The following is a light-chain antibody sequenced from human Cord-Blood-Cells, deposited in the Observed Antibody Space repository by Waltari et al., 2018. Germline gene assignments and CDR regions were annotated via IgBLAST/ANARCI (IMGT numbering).Light chain of an antibody. CDR1: SSDVGRYNL. CDR3: CSYAGRV. J-gene: IGLJ3*02. CDR2: GVS. Sequence: QSALTQPASVTGSPGQSITITCTGTSSDVGRYNLVSWYQQHPGKAPKLMIYGVSQRPSGVSNRFSGSESGNPASLTISGLQAEDDAGYYCCSYAGRVFGGGTKLTVI. V-gene: IGLV2-23*02.